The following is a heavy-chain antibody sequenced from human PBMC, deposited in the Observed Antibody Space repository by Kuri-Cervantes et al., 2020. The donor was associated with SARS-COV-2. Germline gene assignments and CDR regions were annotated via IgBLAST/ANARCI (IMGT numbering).Heavy chain of an antibody. Sequence: SDTLSLTCTVSGGSISSFYWSWIRQSPGKGLEWIAYFYYGDVTNYNPSLKSRVTVSADTSKNQLSLKLNSVTAADTAVYYCARDNILYSGSGFDLWGQGTLVTVSS. V-gene: IGHV4-59*01. CDR1: GGSISSFY. D-gene: IGHD1-26*01. CDR2: FYYGDVT. CDR3: ARDNILYSGSGFDL. J-gene: IGHJ4*02.